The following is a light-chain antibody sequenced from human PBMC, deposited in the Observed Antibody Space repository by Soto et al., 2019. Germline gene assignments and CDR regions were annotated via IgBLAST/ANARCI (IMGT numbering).Light chain of an antibody. V-gene: IGKV3-20*01. CDR3: PQFSRPPLT. Sequence: EIVLTQSPGTLSLSPVERATLSCRASQSIASSYLAWYQQKPGQPPRLLLYLTFNRATGIPDRFSASGSGTDFTLTSSRLEPEDFAVYFCPQFSRPPLTFGGGNKVEI. J-gene: IGKJ4*01. CDR1: QSIASSY. CDR2: LTF.